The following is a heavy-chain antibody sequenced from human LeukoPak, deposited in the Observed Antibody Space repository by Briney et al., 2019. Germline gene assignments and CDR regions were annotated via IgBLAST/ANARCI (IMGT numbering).Heavy chain of an antibody. V-gene: IGHV4-39*07. CDR2: IYYSGST. Sequence: SETLSLTCTVSGGSISSSSYYWGWIRQPPGKGLEWIGSIYYSGSTYYNPSLKSRVTISVDTSKNQFSLKLSSVTAADTAVYYCARGRQQQLVLVTYNWFDPWAREPWSPSPQ. D-gene: IGHD6-13*01. CDR3: ARGRQQQLVLVTYNWFDP. CDR1: GGSISSSSYY. J-gene: IGHJ5*02.